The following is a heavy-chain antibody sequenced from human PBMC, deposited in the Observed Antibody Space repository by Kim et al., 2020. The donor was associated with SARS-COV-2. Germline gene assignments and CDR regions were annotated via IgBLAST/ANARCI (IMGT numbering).Heavy chain of an antibody. CDR2: FVPEDGER. D-gene: IGHD3-9*01. CDR3: VTDSDSGVQFDGPFDV. V-gene: IGHV1-24*01. CDR1: GHTLTELS. Sequence: ASVKVSCQVFGHTLTELSIHWVRQAPGKGLEWMGGFVPEDGERIYADNFQGRVTMTEDTSTDTDYMELTGLTSEDTAIYYCVTDSDSGVQFDGPFDVWGQGTMVTVSS. J-gene: IGHJ3*01.